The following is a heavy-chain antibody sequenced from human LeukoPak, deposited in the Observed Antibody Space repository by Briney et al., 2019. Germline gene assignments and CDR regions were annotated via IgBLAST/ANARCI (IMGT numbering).Heavy chain of an antibody. CDR1: GVSISSAGSY. CDR3: ARLSYDSYYNRGLDFDY. Sequence: SETLSLTCTVSGVSISSAGSYWSWIRQHPGQGLEWIGYIYYSGSTHYNPSLKSRVTISVDTSKNNFSLKLSSVTVADTAVYFCARLSYDSYYNRGLDFDYWGQGTLVTVSS. V-gene: IGHV4-31*03. J-gene: IGHJ4*02. CDR2: IYYSGST. D-gene: IGHD3-10*01.